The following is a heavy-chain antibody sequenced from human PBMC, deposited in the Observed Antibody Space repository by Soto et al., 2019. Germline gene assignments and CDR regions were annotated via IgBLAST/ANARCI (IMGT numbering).Heavy chain of an antibody. CDR1: GGSISSYY. CDR3: ARDLSRYDFWSGYPSYNWFDP. Sequence: SETLSLTCTVSGGSISSYYWSWIRQPPGKGLEWIGYIYYSGSTNYNPSLKSRVTISVDTSKNQFSLKLSSVTAADTAVYYCARDLSRYDFWSGYPSYNWFDPWGQGTLVTVSS. V-gene: IGHV4-59*01. J-gene: IGHJ5*02. D-gene: IGHD3-3*01. CDR2: IYYSGST.